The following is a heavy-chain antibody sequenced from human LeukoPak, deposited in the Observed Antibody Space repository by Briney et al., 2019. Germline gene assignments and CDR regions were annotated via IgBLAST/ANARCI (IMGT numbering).Heavy chain of an antibody. V-gene: IGHV3-21*01. CDR2: ISSSSSYI. CDR3: ARVFMVRGVIGAFDI. D-gene: IGHD3-10*01. J-gene: IGHJ3*02. CDR1: GFTFSSYS. Sequence: GGSLRLSCAASGFTFSSYSMNWVRQAPGKGLEWVSSISSSSSYIYYADSVKGRFTISRDNAKNSLYLQMNSLRAEDTAVYYCARVFMVRGVIGAFDIWGQGTMVTVTS.